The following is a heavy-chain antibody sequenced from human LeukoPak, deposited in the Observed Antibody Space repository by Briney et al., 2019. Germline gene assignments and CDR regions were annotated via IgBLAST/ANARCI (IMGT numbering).Heavy chain of an antibody. V-gene: IGHV4-59*01. CDR2: IYYSGTT. CDR1: GGSISGYY. Sequence: SETLSLTCTVSGGSISGYYWGWIRQPPGKGPEWIGYIYYSGTTNYNPSLKSRVTISVDTSKNHLSLKLGSVTAADTAVYYCARGDTAMVLWGQGTLVTVSS. CDR3: ARGDTAMVL. D-gene: IGHD5-18*01. J-gene: IGHJ4*02.